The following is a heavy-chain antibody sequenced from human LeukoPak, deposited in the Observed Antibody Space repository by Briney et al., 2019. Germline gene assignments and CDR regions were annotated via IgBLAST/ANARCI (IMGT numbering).Heavy chain of an antibody. V-gene: IGHV3-74*01. CDR2: ISNDGSET. J-gene: IGHJ4*02. CDR1: GFTFSNYW. D-gene: IGHD3-10*01. CDR3: ARDKEGGSGSMDY. Sequence: PGGSLRLSCVASGFTFSNYWIHWVRHGPGKGLEWVSRISNDGSETIYADAVKGRFTFSRDNAKNTLYLQMNSLRAEDTAVYYCARDKEGGSGSMDYWGLGTLVTVSS.